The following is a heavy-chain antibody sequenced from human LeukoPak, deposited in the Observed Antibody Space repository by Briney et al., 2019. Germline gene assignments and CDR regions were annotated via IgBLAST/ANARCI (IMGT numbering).Heavy chain of an antibody. D-gene: IGHD2/OR15-2a*01. Sequence: SETLSLTCTVSGSSISSYYWSWIRQPPGKGLEWIGYIYYSGSTNYNPSLKSRVTISVDTSKNQFSLKVNSVTAADTAVYYCARFDSTADAFDIWGQGTMVTVSS. CDR3: ARFDSTADAFDI. V-gene: IGHV4-59*08. CDR1: GSSISSYY. CDR2: IYYSGST. J-gene: IGHJ3*02.